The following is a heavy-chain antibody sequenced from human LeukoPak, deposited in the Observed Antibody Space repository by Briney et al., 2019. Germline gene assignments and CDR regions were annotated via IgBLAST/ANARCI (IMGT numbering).Heavy chain of an antibody. CDR2: ISGSGGST. CDR1: GFTFSSYA. CDR3: ARAGVLLWFAHDY. J-gene: IGHJ4*02. V-gene: IGHV3-23*01. Sequence: GGSLRLSCAASGFTFSSYAMSWVRQAPGKGLEWVSAISGSGGSTYYADSVKGRFTISRDNSKNTLYLQMNSLRAEDTAVYYCARAGVLLWFAHDYWGQGTLVTVSS. D-gene: IGHD3-10*01.